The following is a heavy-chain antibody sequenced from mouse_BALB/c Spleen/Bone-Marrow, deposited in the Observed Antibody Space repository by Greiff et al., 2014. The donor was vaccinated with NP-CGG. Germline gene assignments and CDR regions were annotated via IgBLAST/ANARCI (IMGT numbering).Heavy chain of an antibody. CDR2: INPYNGDT. CDR3: AREGGYYYGSSPYFDV. Sequence: VQLQQSGPELVKPGASVKISCKASGYSFTGYFMNWVMQSHGKSLEWIGRINPYNGDTFYNQKFKGKATLTVDKSSSIAHMELRSLASEDSAVYYCAREGGYYYGSSPYFDVWGAGTTVTVSS. J-gene: IGHJ1*01. CDR1: GYSFTGYF. V-gene: IGHV1-20*02. D-gene: IGHD1-1*01.